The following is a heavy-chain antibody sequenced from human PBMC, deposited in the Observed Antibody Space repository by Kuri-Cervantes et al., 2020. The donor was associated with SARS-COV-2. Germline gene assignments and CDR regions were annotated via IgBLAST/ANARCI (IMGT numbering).Heavy chain of an antibody. V-gene: IGHV4-61*02. CDR1: GGSISRGSYY. D-gene: IGHD6-13*01. Sequence: SETLSLTCTVSGGSISRGSYYWSWIRQPAGKGLEWMGRMQTSGSTNYNPSLESRLTISIDTSQNQVSLRLSSVTAADTAVYYCARDGYSSSWLRMYYFDYWGQGTLVTVSS. J-gene: IGHJ4*02. CDR3: ARDGYSSSWLRMYYFDY. CDR2: MQTSGST.